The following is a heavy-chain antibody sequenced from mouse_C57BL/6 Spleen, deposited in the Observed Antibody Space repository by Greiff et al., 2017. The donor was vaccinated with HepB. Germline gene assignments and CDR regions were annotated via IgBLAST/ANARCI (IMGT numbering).Heavy chain of an antibody. D-gene: IGHD1-1*01. CDR1: GYTFTSYW. CDR3: ARRYYGSSWDYYAMDY. V-gene: IGHV1-50*01. CDR2: IDPSDSYT. Sequence: QVQLQQPGAELVKPGASVKLSCKASGYTFTSYWMQWVKQRPGQGLEWIGEIDPSDSYTNYNQKFKGKATLTVDTSSSTAYMQLSSLTSEDSAVYYCARRYYGSSWDYYAMDYWGQGTSVTVSS. J-gene: IGHJ4*01.